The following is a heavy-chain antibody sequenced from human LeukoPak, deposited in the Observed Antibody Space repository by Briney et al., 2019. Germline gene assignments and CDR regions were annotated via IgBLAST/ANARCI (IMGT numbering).Heavy chain of an antibody. J-gene: IGHJ5*02. CDR1: GGSMSSHY. V-gene: IGHV4-59*11. Sequence: SETLSLTCSVSGGSMSSHYWSWIRQPPGKGLEWIGYIYYSGSTNYNPSLKSRVTISLDTSKNQFSLKLSSVTAADTAVYYCANHLTKLYYDMIWFDPWGQGTLVTVSS. CDR2: IYYSGST. CDR3: ANHLTKLYYDMIWFDP. D-gene: IGHD3-16*01.